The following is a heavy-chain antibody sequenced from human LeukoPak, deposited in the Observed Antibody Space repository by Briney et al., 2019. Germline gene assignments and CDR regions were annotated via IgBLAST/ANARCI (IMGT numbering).Heavy chain of an antibody. D-gene: IGHD6-19*01. V-gene: IGHV3-48*02. CDR3: ARARSSGWVIDS. Sequence: GGSLRLSCAASGLTFSSYSTNWVRQVPGKGLEWISYISSGGGGTYYADSVKGRFTISRDNAKNSLYLQMNSLRDEDTAVYFCARARSSGWVIDSWGQGTLVTVSS. CDR1: GLTFSSYS. CDR2: ISSGGGGT. J-gene: IGHJ4*02.